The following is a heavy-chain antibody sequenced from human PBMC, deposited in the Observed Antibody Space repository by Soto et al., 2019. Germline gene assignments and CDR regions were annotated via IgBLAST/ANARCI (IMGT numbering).Heavy chain of an antibody. CDR2: IYYSGST. CDR1: GGSVSSGSYY. V-gene: IGHV4-61*01. J-gene: IGHJ4*02. Sequence: SETLSLTCTVSGGSVSSGSYYWSWIRQRPGKGLEWIGYIYYSGSTNYNPSLKSRVTISVDTSKNQFSLKLSSVTAADTAVYYCAREYSSSSSFDYWGQGTLVTVSS. D-gene: IGHD6-6*01. CDR3: AREYSSSSSFDY.